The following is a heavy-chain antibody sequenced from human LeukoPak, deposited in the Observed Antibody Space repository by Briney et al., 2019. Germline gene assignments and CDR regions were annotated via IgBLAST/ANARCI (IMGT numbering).Heavy chain of an antibody. CDR1: GFTFSSYA. Sequence: GGSLRLSCAASGFTFSSYAMHWVRQAPGKGLEWVAVISYDGSNKYYADSVKGRFTISRDNSKNTLYLQMNSLRAEDTAVYYCARAPITIFGMGFDYWGQGTLVTVSS. J-gene: IGHJ4*02. D-gene: IGHD3-3*01. V-gene: IGHV3-30-3*01. CDR2: ISYDGSNK. CDR3: ARAPITIFGMGFDY.